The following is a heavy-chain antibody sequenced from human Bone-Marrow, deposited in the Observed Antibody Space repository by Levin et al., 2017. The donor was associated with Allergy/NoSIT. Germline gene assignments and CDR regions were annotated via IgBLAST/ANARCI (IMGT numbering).Heavy chain of an antibody. Sequence: GESLKISCKASGYTFSDYYIHWVGQAPGQGSEWMAWINPNTGGTDYAKNFQGRLTLTRDTSINTAYMEVSSLTSDDTAVFYCAWSTRPPIIRGEFDYWGQGTLVTVSS. CDR2: INPNTGGT. V-gene: IGHV1-2*02. D-gene: IGHD3-10*01. CDR1: GYTFSDYY. J-gene: IGHJ4*02. CDR3: AWSTRPPIIRGEFDY.